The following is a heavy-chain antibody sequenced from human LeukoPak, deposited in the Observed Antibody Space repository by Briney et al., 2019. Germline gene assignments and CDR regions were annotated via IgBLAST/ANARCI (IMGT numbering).Heavy chain of an antibody. CDR3: VRGSGV. V-gene: IGHV4-39*01. D-gene: IGHD3-10*01. CDR1: GGSVSTSTYF. CDR2: IYYSGST. J-gene: IGHJ3*01. Sequence: SETLSLTCTVSGGSVSTSTYFWGWIRQPPGKGLEWIGSIYYSGSTYCNPSLKSRVTISVDTSKNQFSLKLSSVTAADTAVYYCVRGSGVWGQGTMVTVSS.